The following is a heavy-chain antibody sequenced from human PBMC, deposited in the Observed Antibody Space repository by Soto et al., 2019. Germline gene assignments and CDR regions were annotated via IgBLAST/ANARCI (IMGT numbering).Heavy chain of an antibody. CDR2: ISANSGDT. Sequence: QVQLVQSGAEVKEPGASVRVSCKASGYTFSSYGFSWVRQAPGQGLEWVAWISANSGDTNSAQKFQGRVTLTTDTSTSRVYMGLRSLTSDDTAISFCARDFWDRCGGPSCIYIDCWGQGTLVTVSS. D-gene: IGHD2-21*01. CDR1: GYTFSSYG. J-gene: IGHJ4*02. V-gene: IGHV1-18*01. CDR3: ARDFWDRCGGPSCIYIDC.